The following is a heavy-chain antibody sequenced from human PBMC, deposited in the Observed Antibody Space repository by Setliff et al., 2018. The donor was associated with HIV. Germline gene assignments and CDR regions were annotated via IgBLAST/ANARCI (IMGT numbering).Heavy chain of an antibody. Sequence: WIRQPPGKGLEWVSGINWRGDDTAYVGSVRGRFTISRDNAKNTLYLQMNSLRAEDTAVYYCTRDFSESNGFALDYWGQGTLVTVSS. CDR2: INWRGDDT. J-gene: IGHJ4*02. CDR3: TRDFSESNGFALDY. D-gene: IGHD3-22*01. V-gene: IGHV3-20*03.